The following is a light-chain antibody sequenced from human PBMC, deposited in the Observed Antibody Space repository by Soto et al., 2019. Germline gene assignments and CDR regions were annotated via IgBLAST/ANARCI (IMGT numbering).Light chain of an antibody. J-gene: IGLJ1*01. V-gene: IGLV2-14*01. Sequence: QSALTQPPSVSGSPGQSITISCTGTSSDVGGYNYVAWYQQHPGKAPKLMISEVSNRPSGVSNRFSGSKSGNTASLTISGLQADDEADYYCSSYTTSSMRRYVFGTGTKLTVL. CDR3: SSYTTSSMRRYV. CDR2: EVS. CDR1: SSDVGGYNY.